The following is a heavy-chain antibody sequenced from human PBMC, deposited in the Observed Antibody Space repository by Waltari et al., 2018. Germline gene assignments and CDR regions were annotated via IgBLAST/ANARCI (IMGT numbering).Heavy chain of an antibody. J-gene: IGHJ4*02. CDR2: IYYSGST. Sequence: QLQLQESGPGLVKPSETLSLTCTVSGGSISSSSYYWGWIRQPPGKGLEWIGSIYYSGSTYYNPSLKIRVTISVDTSKNQFSLKLSSVTAADTAVYYCARAPSRITIFGVVIQYDYWGQGTLVTVSS. CDR3: ARAPSRITIFGVVIQYDY. D-gene: IGHD3-3*01. CDR1: GGSISSSSYY. V-gene: IGHV4-39*07.